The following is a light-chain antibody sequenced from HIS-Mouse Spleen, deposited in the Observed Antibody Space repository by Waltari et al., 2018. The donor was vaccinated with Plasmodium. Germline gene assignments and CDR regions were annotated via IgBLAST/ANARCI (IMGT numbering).Light chain of an antibody. CDR2: EDS. V-gene: IGLV3-10*01. Sequence: SYELTQPPSVSVSPGPPARLTCSDDASPTTYAYLYKQKSGPAPVLVIYEDSKRPSGIPERFSGSSSGTMATLTISGAQVEDEADYYCYSTDSSGNHRVFGGGTKLTVL. J-gene: IGLJ3*02. CDR1: ASPTTY. CDR3: YSTDSSGNHRV.